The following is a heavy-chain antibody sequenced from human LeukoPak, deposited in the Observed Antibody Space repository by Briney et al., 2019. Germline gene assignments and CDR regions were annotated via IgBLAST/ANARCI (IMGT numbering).Heavy chain of an antibody. J-gene: IGHJ4*02. V-gene: IGHV3-21*01. Sequence: KPGGSLRLSCAASGFTFSSYSKNWVRQAPGKGLEWVSSISSSSSYIYYADSVKGRFTISRDNAKNSLYLQMNSLRAEDTAVYCCARALGVSQYCSSTSCPLGYWGQGTLVTVSS. CDR2: ISSSSSYI. CDR1: GFTFSSYS. D-gene: IGHD2-2*01. CDR3: ARALGVSQYCSSTSCPLGY.